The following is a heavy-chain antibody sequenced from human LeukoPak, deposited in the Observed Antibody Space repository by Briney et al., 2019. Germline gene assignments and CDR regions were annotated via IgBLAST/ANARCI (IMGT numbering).Heavy chain of an antibody. D-gene: IGHD4-17*01. Sequence: PGGSLRLSCAASGFTFSSYGMSWVRQIPGKGLEWVSAISGSGGSTYYADSVKGRFTISRDNSKNTLYLQMNSLRAEDTAVYYCAKGGDYDPPYYYYYMDVWGKGTTVTISS. J-gene: IGHJ6*03. V-gene: IGHV3-23*01. CDR3: AKGGDYDPPYYYYYMDV. CDR2: ISGSGGST. CDR1: GFTFSSYG.